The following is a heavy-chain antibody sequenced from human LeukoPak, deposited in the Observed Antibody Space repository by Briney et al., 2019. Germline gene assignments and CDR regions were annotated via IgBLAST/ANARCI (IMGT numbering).Heavy chain of an antibody. J-gene: IGHJ5*02. Sequence: PSETPSLTCTVSGGSISSYYWSWIRQPPGKGLEWIGYIYYSGSTKYNPSLKSRVTISVDTSKNQFSLKMSSVTAADTAVYYCARNHGSGRGEWFDPWGQGTLVTVSS. CDR3: ARNHGSGRGEWFDP. CDR1: GGSISSYY. D-gene: IGHD3-10*01. V-gene: IGHV4-59*01. CDR2: IYYSGST.